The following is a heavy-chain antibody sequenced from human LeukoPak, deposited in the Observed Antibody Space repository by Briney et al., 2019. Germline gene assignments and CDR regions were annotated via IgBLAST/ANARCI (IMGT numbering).Heavy chain of an antibody. Sequence: GSLRLSCAASGFTFSNAWMSWVRQAPGKGLEWVGRIKSKTDGGTTDYTAPVKGRFTISRDDSKNTLYLQMNSLKTEDTAVYYCTTEQRITIFGVVIWLTYYGYWGQGTLVTVSS. CDR3: TTEQRITIFGVVIWLTYYGY. CDR1: GFTFSNAW. V-gene: IGHV3-15*01. CDR2: IKSKTDGGTT. J-gene: IGHJ4*02. D-gene: IGHD3-3*01.